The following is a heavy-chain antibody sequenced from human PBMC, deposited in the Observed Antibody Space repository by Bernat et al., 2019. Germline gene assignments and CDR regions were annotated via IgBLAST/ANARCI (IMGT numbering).Heavy chain of an antibody. CDR1: GFTFSSYA. CDR2: MSYDGSNK. CDR3: AKVGIVEALPGSQWYFDL. D-gene: IGHD6-19*01. V-gene: IGHV3-30-3*01. Sequence: QVQLEESGGGVVQPGRSLRLSCAASGFTFSSYAMHWVRQTPGKGLEWVALMSYDGSNKYYADSVKGRFTISRDNSKSALYLQMNTLRAEDTAIYYCAKVGIVEALPGSQWYFDLWGRGTLVTVSS. J-gene: IGHJ2*01.